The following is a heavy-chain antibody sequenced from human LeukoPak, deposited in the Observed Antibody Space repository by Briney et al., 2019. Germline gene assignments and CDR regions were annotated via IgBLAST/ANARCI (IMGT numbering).Heavy chain of an antibody. V-gene: IGHV3-53*01. Sequence: GGSLRLSCAASGFTFSSYAMSWVRQAPGKGLEWVSVIYSGGSTYYADSVKGRFTISRDNSKNTLYLQMNSLRAEDTAVYYCARGLMVRGVDWGQGTLVTVSS. CDR3: ARGLMVRGVD. CDR1: GFTFSSYA. CDR2: IYSGGST. J-gene: IGHJ4*02. D-gene: IGHD3-10*01.